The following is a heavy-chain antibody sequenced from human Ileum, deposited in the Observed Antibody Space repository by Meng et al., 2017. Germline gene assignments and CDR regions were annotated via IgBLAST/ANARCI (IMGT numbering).Heavy chain of an antibody. Sequence: LHQSRPSLVRPSQTPCVSCTVTGASVSSNNYGEGWSRQPPGKGLEWIGYGSTNHNPSRKSRVTISVDTSKNQFFLTLNSVTAADTAIYYCARDHWGSLDYWGQGILVTVSS. CDR3: ARDHWGSLDY. CDR1: GASVSSNNYG. D-gene: IGHD7-27*01. V-gene: IGHV4-61*01. J-gene: IGHJ4*02. CDR2: GST.